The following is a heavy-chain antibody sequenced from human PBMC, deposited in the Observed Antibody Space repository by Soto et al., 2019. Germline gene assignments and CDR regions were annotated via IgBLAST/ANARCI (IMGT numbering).Heavy chain of an antibody. CDR3: ARSLPGTYGAFDL. CDR2: ISGDGSST. J-gene: IGHJ3*01. V-gene: IGHV3-74*01. Sequence: GGSLRLSCAASEFTFVSYWMHLVRQRPGKGLVWVSRISGDGSSTNYADSVKGRFTISRDNAKNTVYLQIDSLRAEDTAVYYCARSLPGTYGAFDLWGQGTMVTVSS. D-gene: IGHD1-7*01. CDR1: EFTFVSYW.